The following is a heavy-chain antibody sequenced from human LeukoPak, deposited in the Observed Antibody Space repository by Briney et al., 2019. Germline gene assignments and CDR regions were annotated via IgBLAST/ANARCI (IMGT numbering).Heavy chain of an antibody. CDR3: AIEYTGSSYLDH. CDR1: GYTFTGYY. Sequence: ASVKVSCKASGYTFTGYYMHWVRQAPGQGLEWMGLTNLNGGNPIYAQNFQGRVTMTWDTSTSTGYMDLSSLRSEGTAVYFCAIEYTGSSYLDHWGQGTLVTVSS. J-gene: IGHJ4*02. D-gene: IGHD1-26*01. CDR2: TNLNGGNP. V-gene: IGHV1-46*01.